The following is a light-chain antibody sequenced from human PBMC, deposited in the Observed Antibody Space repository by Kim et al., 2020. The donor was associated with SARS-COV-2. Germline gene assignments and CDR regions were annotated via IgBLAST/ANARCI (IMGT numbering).Light chain of an antibody. Sequence: ASGGDIVTITCRASQVISSWVAWYQQKPEKAPNLLIHAASSLQSGVPSRFSGSGSGTDFTLTISSLQPEDFTTYFCQQANSFPLTFGGGTKVDIK. CDR3: QQANSFPLT. V-gene: IGKV1-12*01. CDR2: AAS. CDR1: QVISSW. J-gene: IGKJ4*01.